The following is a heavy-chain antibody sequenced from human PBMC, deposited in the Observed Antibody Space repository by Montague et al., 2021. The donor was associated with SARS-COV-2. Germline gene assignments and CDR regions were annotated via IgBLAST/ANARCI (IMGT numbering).Heavy chain of an antibody. CDR1: GDSDGVEGLG. V-gene: IGHV6-1*01. CDR3: ARTSASSDY. CDR2: SYYRSKWYN. D-gene: IGHD1-26*01. Sequence: CAISGDSDGVEGLGCKWDRQTSSHDLEWLGGSYYRSKWYNDYAVSVKSRITINPDTSKNQISLQLNSVTPEDTAVYYCARTSASSDYWGQGTLVTVSS. J-gene: IGHJ4*02.